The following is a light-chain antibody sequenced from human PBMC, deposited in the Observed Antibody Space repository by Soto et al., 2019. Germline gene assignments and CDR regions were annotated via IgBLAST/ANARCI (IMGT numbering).Light chain of an antibody. CDR3: QTWGTGLLV. CDR1: SGHSSYA. J-gene: IGLJ3*02. Sequence: QPVLTQSPSASASLGASVKVTCTLSSGHSSYAIAWHQQQPEKGPRYLMKLNSDGSHSKGDGIPDRFSGSSSGAERYLTISSLQSEDEADYYCQTWGTGLLVFGGGTKLTVL. V-gene: IGLV4-69*01. CDR2: LNSDGSH.